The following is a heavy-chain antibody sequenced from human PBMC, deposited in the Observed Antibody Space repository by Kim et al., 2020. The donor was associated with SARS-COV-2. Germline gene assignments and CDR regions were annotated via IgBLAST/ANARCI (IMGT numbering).Heavy chain of an antibody. CDR1: GGSISSYY. D-gene: IGHD5-12*01. Sequence: SETLSLTCTVSGGSISSYYWSWIRQPPGKGLEWMGYIYYSGSTNYNPSLKSRVTISLDTSRNQSSLKLSSVTAADTAVDYCAREGEDGYNLAYFDYWGQGTLVTVSS. J-gene: IGHJ4*02. CDR3: AREGEDGYNLAYFDY. V-gene: IGHV4-59*13. CDR2: IYYSGST.